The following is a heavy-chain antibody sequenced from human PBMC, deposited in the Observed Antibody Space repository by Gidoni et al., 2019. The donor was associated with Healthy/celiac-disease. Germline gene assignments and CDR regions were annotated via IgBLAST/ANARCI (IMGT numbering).Heavy chain of an antibody. CDR1: GFTFSSYG. V-gene: IGHV3-23*01. Sequence: EVQLLESGGGLVQPGGSLRLSCAASGFTFSSYGMSWVRQAPGKGLEWVSAISGSCGSTYYADSVKGRFTISRDNSKNTLYLQMNSLRAEDTAVYYCAKVSNDFWSGYPGPDYWGQGTLVTVSS. CDR3: AKVSNDFWSGYPGPDY. CDR2: ISGSCGST. J-gene: IGHJ4*02. D-gene: IGHD3-3*01.